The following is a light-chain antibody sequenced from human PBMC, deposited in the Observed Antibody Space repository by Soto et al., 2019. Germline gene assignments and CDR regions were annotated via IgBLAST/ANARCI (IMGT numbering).Light chain of an antibody. Sequence: VMTQAPATLSVSPGESATLSCRASQSVSSDLAWYQQKPGQSPRLLIYGASTRATGIPARFSGSGSGTEFTLTISSLQSADFAVYYCQQYTNWPLIFGQGTRLEIK. CDR3: QQYTNWPLI. CDR2: GAS. J-gene: IGKJ5*01. V-gene: IGKV3-15*01. CDR1: QSVSSD.